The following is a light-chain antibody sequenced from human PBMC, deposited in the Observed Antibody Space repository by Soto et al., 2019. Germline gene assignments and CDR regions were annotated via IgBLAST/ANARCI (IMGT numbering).Light chain of an antibody. CDR3: QQLNSYPRAFT. V-gene: IGKV1-9*01. Sequence: DIQLTQSPSFLSASVGERVTIACRASQGLSSRLAWYQQKPGNAPKLLIYAASTLQSGVSSRFSGSGSGTEFTLTISSLQPEDFATYYCQQLNSYPRAFTCGGGTKVEIK. CDR2: AAS. J-gene: IGKJ4*01. CDR1: QGLSSR.